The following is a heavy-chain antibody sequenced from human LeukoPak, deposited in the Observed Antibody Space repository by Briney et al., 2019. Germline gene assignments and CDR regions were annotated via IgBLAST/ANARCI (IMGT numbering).Heavy chain of an antibody. CDR1: GFSFSSHW. J-gene: IGHJ4*02. CDR3: ASLFWSGYIDY. V-gene: IGHV3-7*01. CDR2: IKQDGSEK. Sequence: GGSLRLSCAASGFSFSSHWMSWVRQAPGKGLEWVANIKQDGSEKYYVDSVKGRFTISRDNAKNSLYLQMNSLRAEDTAVYYCASLFWSGYIDYWGQGTLVTVSS. D-gene: IGHD3-3*01.